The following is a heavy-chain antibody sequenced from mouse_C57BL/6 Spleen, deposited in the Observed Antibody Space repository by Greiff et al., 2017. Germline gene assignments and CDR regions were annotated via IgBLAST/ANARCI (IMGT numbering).Heavy chain of an antibody. CDR3: ATDWEGDPYYFDY. Sequence: EVKLVESGGGLVKPGGSLKLSCAASGFTFSDYGMHWVRQAPEKGLEWVAYISSGSSTIYYADTLKGRFTISRDNAKNTLFLQMTSLRSEDTAMYYCATDWEGDPYYFDYWGQGTTLTVSS. CDR1: GFTFSDYG. D-gene: IGHD4-1*01. CDR2: ISSGSSTI. V-gene: IGHV5-17*01. J-gene: IGHJ2*01.